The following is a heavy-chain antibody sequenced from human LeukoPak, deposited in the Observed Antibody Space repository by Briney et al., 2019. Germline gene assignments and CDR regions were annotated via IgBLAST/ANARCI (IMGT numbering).Heavy chain of an antibody. Sequence: GASVKVSCKVSGYTLTELSMHWVRQAPGKGLEWMGGFDPEDGETIYAQKFQGRVTMTENTSTDTAYMELSSLRSEDTAVYYCATDPGFSSSFQFDYWGQGTLVTVSS. CDR1: GYTLTELS. J-gene: IGHJ4*02. D-gene: IGHD6-6*01. CDR2: FDPEDGET. V-gene: IGHV1-24*01. CDR3: ATDPGFSSSFQFDY.